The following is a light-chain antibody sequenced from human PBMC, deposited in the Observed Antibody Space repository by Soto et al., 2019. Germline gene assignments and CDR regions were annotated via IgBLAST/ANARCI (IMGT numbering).Light chain of an antibody. V-gene: IGKV1-27*01. CDR2: AAS. Sequence: DIQMTQSPSSLSASVGDRVTITCRASQGISTYLVWYQQKPGTVPKLLIFAASTLQSGDPSRFSGSGSGTDFTLTSSSLQPEDVATYYCQNYNGAPWTFGQGTKVEIK. J-gene: IGKJ1*01. CDR1: QGISTY. CDR3: QNYNGAPWT.